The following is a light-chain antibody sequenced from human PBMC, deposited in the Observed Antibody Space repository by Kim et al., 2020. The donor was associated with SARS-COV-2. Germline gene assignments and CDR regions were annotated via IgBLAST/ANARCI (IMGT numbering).Light chain of an antibody. J-gene: IGLJ1*01. CDR1: SSNSGAGFD. CDR2: DNI. V-gene: IGLV1-40*01. CDR3: QSYDNSLSGYV. Sequence: QRVTISCTGSSSNSGAGFDVHWYQQLPGTAPKLLIYDNINRPSGVPDRFSGSKSGTSASLAITGLQAQDEADYYCQSYDNSLSGYVFGTGTKVTVL.